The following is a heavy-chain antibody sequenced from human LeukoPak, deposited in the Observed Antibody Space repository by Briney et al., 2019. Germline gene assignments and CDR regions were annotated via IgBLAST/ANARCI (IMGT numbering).Heavy chain of an antibody. CDR2: IYTSGST. CDR1: GGSISSYY. Sequence: SETLSLTCTVSGGSISSYYWSWIRQPPGKGLEWIGYIYTSGSTNYNPSLKSRVTISVDTSKNQFSLKLSSVTAADTAVYYCARHLYSYGLNWFEPWGQGTLVTVSS. V-gene: IGHV4-4*09. D-gene: IGHD2-21*01. J-gene: IGHJ5*02. CDR3: ARHLYSYGLNWFEP.